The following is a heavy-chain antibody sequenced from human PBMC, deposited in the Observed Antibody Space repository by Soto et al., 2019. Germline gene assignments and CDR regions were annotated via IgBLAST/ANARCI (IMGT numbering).Heavy chain of an antibody. Sequence: SLTCTVSGGSISSYYWSWIRQPPGKGLEWIGYIYYSGSTNYNPSLKSRVTISVDTSKNQFSLKLSSVTAADTAVYYCAGYGDYRPYFDYWGQGTLVTVSS. CDR2: IYYSGST. CDR1: GGSISSYY. J-gene: IGHJ4*02. CDR3: AGYGDYRPYFDY. D-gene: IGHD4-17*01. V-gene: IGHV4-59*01.